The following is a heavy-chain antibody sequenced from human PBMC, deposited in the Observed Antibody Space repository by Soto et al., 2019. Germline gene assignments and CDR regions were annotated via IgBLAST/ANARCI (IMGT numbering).Heavy chain of an antibody. CDR3: ARYCSVGMCYPWDY. CDR2: ISGYSGNT. J-gene: IGHJ4*02. V-gene: IGHV1-18*01. Sequence: QVQLVQSGAEVKKPGASVKVSCKASGYSFTSYGITWVRQAPGQGLEWVGWISGYSGNTKNAQRLQGRVTMTTDTTTSTAYMELRSLRSDDTAVYYCARYCSVGMCYPWDYWGQGTLVTVS. D-gene: IGHD2-15*01. CDR1: GYSFTSYG.